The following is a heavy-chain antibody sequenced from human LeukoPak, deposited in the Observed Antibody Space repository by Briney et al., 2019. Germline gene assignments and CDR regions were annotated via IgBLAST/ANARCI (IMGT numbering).Heavy chain of an antibody. Sequence: GGSLRLSCAASGFTFSSYGMHWVRQAPGKGLEWVAVIWYDGSNKYYADSVKGRFTISRDNSKNTLYLQMSSLRAEDTAVYYCARSPSYYYDSSGYYSYWGQGTLVTVSS. D-gene: IGHD3-22*01. V-gene: IGHV3-33*01. CDR3: ARSPSYYYDSSGYYSY. J-gene: IGHJ4*02. CDR1: GFTFSSYG. CDR2: IWYDGSNK.